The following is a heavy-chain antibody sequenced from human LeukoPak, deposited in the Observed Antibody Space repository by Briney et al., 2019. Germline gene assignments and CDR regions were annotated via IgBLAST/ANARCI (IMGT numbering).Heavy chain of an antibody. J-gene: IGHJ6*03. CDR3: ARTQNYNYGSGSYYYYYYMDV. D-gene: IGHD3-10*01. CDR2: MNPNSGNT. V-gene: IGHV1-8*03. CDR1: AYTFTSYD. Sequence: ASVKVSCKASAYTFTSYDINWVRQATGQGLEWMGWMNPNSGNTGYAQKFQGRVTITRNTSISTAYMELSSLRSEDTAVYYCARTQNYNYGSGSYYYYYYMDVWGKGTTVTISS.